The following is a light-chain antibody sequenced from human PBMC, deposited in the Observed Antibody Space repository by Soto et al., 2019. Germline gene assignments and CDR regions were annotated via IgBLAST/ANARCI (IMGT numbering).Light chain of an antibody. V-gene: IGLV2-8*01. CDR3: SSYAGSNNLV. J-gene: IGLJ2*01. CDR1: NSDVGGYNY. Sequence: QSALTQPPSASGSPGQSVTNSCTGTNSDVGGYNYVSWYQQHPGKAPKLMIYEVNKRPSGVPDRFSGSKSGNTASLTVSGLQAEDEADYYCSSYAGSNNLVFGGGTKLTVL. CDR2: EVN.